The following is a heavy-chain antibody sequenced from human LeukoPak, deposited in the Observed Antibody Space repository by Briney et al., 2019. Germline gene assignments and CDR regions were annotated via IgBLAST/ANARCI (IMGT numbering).Heavy chain of an antibody. CDR3: ARYSGGLSY. CDR2: INHSGST. D-gene: IGHD3-16*01. J-gene: IGHJ4*02. Sequence: SETLSLTCAVYGGSFSGYYWSWIRQPPGKGLEWIGEINHSGSTNYNPSLKSRVTISVDTSKNQFSLKLSSVTAADTAVYYCARYSGGLSYWGQGTLVTVSS. V-gene: IGHV4-34*01. CDR1: GGSFSGYY.